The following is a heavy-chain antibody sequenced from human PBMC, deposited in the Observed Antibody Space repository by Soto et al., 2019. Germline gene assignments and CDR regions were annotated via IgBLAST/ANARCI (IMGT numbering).Heavy chain of an antibody. J-gene: IGHJ4*02. D-gene: IGHD3-3*01. CDR3: ARAITIFGVVIIPQYYFDY. Sequence: PSETLSLTCTVSGGSISSYYWSWIRQPPGKGLEWIGYIYYSGSTNYNPSLKSRVTISVDTSKNQFSLKLSSVTAADTAVYYCARAITIFGVVIIPQYYFDYWGQGTLVTVSS. V-gene: IGHV4-59*01. CDR1: GGSISSYY. CDR2: IYYSGST.